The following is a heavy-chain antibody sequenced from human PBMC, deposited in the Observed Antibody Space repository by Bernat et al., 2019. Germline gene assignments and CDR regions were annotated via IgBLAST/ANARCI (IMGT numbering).Heavy chain of an antibody. J-gene: IGHJ4*02. CDR3: ASPLLSLESSTDY. D-gene: IGHD2-21*02. CDR1: GFTFSSYE. Sequence: EVQLVESGGGLVQPGGSLRLSCAASGFTFSSYEMNWVRQAPGKGLEWVSYISSSGSTIYYADSVKGRFTISRDNAKNSLYLQMNSLRAEDTAVYYCASPLLSLESSTDYWGQGTLVTVSS. CDR2: ISSSGSTI. V-gene: IGHV3-48*03.